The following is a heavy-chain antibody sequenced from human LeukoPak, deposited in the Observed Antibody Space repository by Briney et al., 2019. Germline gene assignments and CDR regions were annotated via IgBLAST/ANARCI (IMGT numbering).Heavy chain of an antibody. CDR3: ARAPYVDTAMGDAFDV. V-gene: IGHV3-7*01. CDR1: GFTFSSYW. CDR2: IKQDGSEK. D-gene: IGHD5-18*01. J-gene: IGHJ3*01. Sequence: PGGSLRLSCAASGFTFSSYWMSWVRQAPGKGLEWVANIKQDGSEKYYVDSVKGRFTISRDNAKNSLYLQMNSLRAEDTAVYYCARAPYVDTAMGDAFDVWGQGTMVTVSS.